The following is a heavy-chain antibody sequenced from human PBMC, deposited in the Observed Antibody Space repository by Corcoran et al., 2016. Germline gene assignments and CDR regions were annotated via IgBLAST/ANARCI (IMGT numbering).Heavy chain of an antibody. CDR1: GYTFTSYD. J-gene: IGHJ4*02. Sequence: QVQLVQSGAEVKKPGASVKVSCKASGYTFTSYDINWVRQATGQGLEWMGWMNPNSGNTGYAQKFQGRVTMTRNTSISTAYMELSSLSSEDTAVYYCARRSSSWCGWLVFDYWGQGTLVTVSS. V-gene: IGHV1-8*01. CDR3: ARRSSSWCGWLVFDY. CDR2: MNPNSGNT. D-gene: IGHD6-13*01.